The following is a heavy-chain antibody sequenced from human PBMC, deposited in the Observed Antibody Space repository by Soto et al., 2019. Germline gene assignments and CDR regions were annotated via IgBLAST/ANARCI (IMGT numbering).Heavy chain of an antibody. V-gene: IGHV4-31*03. CDR1: GGSISSRGFR. CDR2: ICYSTNT. Sequence: SETLSLTCTVSGGSISSRGFRWSWIRHQPGKGLEWIGYICYSTNTYYTPSLKSRISLSADTSQNQFSLKLCFLSASDTAVYYCGRRMSTGLPYLDFWGQGLLVT. D-gene: IGHD2-8*02. CDR3: GRRMSTGLPYLDF. J-gene: IGHJ4*02.